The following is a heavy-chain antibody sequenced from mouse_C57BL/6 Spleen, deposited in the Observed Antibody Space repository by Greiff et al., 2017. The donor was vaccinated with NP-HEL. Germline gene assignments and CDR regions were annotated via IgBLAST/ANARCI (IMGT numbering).Heavy chain of an antibody. CDR3: AGYYGKGYFDY. CDR1: GYTFTSYW. CDR2: IPPNSGGT. Sequence: VQLQQPGAELVKPGASVKLSCKASGYTFTSYWMHWVKQRPGQGLEWIGMIPPNSGGTNYNEKFKSKATLTVDKSSSTAYMQLSSLTSEDSAVYYCAGYYGKGYFDYWGQGTTLTVSS. D-gene: IGHD2-1*01. J-gene: IGHJ2*01. V-gene: IGHV1-64*01.